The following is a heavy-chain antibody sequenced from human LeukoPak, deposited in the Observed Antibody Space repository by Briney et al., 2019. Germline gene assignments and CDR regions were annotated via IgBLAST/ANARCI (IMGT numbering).Heavy chain of an antibody. Sequence: RSGGSLRLSCAASGFTVSSNYMSWVRQAPGKGLEWVSVIFSGGTTYYADSVKGRFTISRDNSKNTLYLQMNSLRAEDTTVYYCAREGNYYDMDVWGQGTTVTVSS. CDR3: AREGNYYDMDV. CDR2: IFSGGTT. CDR1: GFTVSSNY. V-gene: IGHV3-53*01. J-gene: IGHJ6*02.